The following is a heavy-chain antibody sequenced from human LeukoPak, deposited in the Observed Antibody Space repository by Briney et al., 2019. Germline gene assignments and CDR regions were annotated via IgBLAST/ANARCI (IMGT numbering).Heavy chain of an antibody. Sequence: SETLSLTCTVSGGSISSSSYYWSWIRQPPGKGLEWIGEINHSGSTNYNPSLKSRVTISVDTSKNQFSLKLSSVTAADTAVYYCARGSPTVTYYFDYWGQGTLVTVSS. CDR1: GGSISSSSYY. D-gene: IGHD4-11*01. CDR3: ARGSPTVTYYFDY. V-gene: IGHV4-39*07. CDR2: INHSGST. J-gene: IGHJ4*02.